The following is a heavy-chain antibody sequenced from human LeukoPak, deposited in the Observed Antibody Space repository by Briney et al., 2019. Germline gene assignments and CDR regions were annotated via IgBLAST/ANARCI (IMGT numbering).Heavy chain of an antibody. D-gene: IGHD3-16*01. CDR1: GGTFSSYA. CDR3: ARGEPYDYVWGGYSY. CDR2: IIPILGIA. V-gene: IGHV1-69*04. J-gene: IGHJ4*02. Sequence: GASVKVSCKASGGTFSSYAISWVRQAPGQGLEWMGRIIPILGIANYAQKFQGRVTITADKSTSTAYMELSSLRSEDTAVYYCARGEPYDYVWGGYSYWGQGTLVTVSS.